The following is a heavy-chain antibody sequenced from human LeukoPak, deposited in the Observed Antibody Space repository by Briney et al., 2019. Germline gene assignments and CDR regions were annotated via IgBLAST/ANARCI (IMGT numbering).Heavy chain of an antibody. Sequence: GGSLRLSCAASGFTVSSNYMSWVRQAPGKGLEWVSAISGSGGSTYYADSVKGRFTISRDNSKNTLYLQMNSLRAEDTAVYYCAKARRGIAAAGSHFDYWGQGTLVTVSS. D-gene: IGHD6-13*01. J-gene: IGHJ4*02. CDR1: GFTVSSNY. V-gene: IGHV3-23*01. CDR3: AKARRGIAAAGSHFDY. CDR2: ISGSGGST.